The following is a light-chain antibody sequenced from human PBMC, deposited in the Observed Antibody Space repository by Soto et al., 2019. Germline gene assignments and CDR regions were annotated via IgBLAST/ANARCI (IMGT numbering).Light chain of an antibody. CDR1: TSNIGSNY. CDR3: ATRDDSLNGFYV. J-gene: IGLJ1*01. V-gene: IGLV1-47*01. Sequence: QSVLTQPPSASGTPGQGVTISCSGSTSNIGSNYVYWYQQLPGTAPKLLIYRNNQRPSGVPDRFSGSKSGTSASLAISGLRSDDEADYFCATRDDSLNGFYVFGTGTKVTVL. CDR2: RNN.